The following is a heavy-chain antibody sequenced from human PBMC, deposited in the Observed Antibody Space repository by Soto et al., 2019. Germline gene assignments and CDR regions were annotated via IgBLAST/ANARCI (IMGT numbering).Heavy chain of an antibody. J-gene: IGHJ4*02. CDR3: ARTYCSSTTCYDLFDS. V-gene: IGHV4-34*01. CDR1: GGSFSGYY. CDR2: INHSGST. Sequence: PSETLSLTCAVYGGSFSGYYWTWIRQPPGTGLEWIGEINHSGSTNYNPSLKSRVTISVDTSKNQFSLKLNSVTAADTAVYYCARTYCSSTTCYDLFDSWGQGTLVTVSS. D-gene: IGHD2-2*01.